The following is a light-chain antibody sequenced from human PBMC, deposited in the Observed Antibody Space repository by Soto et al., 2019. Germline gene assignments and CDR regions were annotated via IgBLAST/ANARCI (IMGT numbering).Light chain of an antibody. CDR2: AAS. V-gene: IGKV1-39*01. J-gene: IGKJ4*01. CDR1: ENIANY. Sequence: DIKMTQSPSSLSASVGERVTITCRASENIANYLNWYRQNSGQAPELLIHAASTLQSGVPSRFSGSGSGTDFTLNIGRLQPEDFATYYCQQSYDTPLTFGGGTKVEI. CDR3: QQSYDTPLT.